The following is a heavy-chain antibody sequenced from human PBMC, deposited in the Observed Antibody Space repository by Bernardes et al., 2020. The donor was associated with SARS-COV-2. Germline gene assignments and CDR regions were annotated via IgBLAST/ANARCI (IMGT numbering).Heavy chain of an antibody. CDR3: ARDNWNYLGGYYYYYGMDV. CDR2: IYPGDSDT. D-gene: IGHD1-7*01. V-gene: IGHV5-51*01. CDR1: GYSFTSYW. J-gene: IGHJ6*02. Sequence: GESLKISCKGSGYSFTSYWIGWVRQMPGKGLEWMGIIYPGDSDTRYSPSFQGQVTISADKSISTAYLQWSSLKASDTAMYYCARDNWNYLGGYYYYYGMDVWGQGTTVTVSS.